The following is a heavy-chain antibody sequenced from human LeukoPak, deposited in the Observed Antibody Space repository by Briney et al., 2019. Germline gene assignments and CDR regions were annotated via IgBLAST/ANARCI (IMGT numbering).Heavy chain of an antibody. CDR2: INHSGST. J-gene: IGHJ6*03. CDR3: ARGYAGIAARPLYYYMDV. CDR1: GWRFTGSE. V-gene: IGHV4-34*01. Sequence: VSVTHAVNGWRFTGSEWRWIPEPPGKGLEKIGEINHSGSTNYNPSLKSRVTISVDTSKNQFSLKLSSVTAADTAVYCCARGYAGIAARPLYYYMDVWGKGTTVTVSS. D-gene: IGHD6-6*01.